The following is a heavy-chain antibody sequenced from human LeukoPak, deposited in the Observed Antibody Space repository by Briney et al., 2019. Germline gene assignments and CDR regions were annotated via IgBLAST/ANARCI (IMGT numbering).Heavy chain of an antibody. CDR3: AKDSGYYYDSSGYYPDY. J-gene: IGHJ4*02. Sequence: GGSLRLSCAASGFTFSSYGMHWVRQAPGKGLEWVAFIRYDGSNKYYADSVKGRFTISRDNSKNTLYQQMNSLRAEDTAVYYCAKDSGYYYDSSGYYPDYWGQGTLVTVSS. D-gene: IGHD3-22*01. CDR1: GFTFSSYG. V-gene: IGHV3-30*02. CDR2: IRYDGSNK.